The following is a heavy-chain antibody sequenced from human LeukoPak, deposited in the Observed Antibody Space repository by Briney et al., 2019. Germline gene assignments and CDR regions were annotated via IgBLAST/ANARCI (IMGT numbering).Heavy chain of an antibody. CDR1: GFTVSSNY. CDR2: IYSGGST. V-gene: IGHV3-66*02. CDR3: ARGNHDSSGNWFDP. J-gene: IGHJ5*02. Sequence: PGGSLRLSCAASGFTVSSNYMSWVRQAPGKGLKWVSVIYSGGSTYYADSVKGRFTISRDNSKNTLYLQMNSLRAEDTAVYYCARGNHDSSGNWFDPWGQGTLVTVSS. D-gene: IGHD3-22*01.